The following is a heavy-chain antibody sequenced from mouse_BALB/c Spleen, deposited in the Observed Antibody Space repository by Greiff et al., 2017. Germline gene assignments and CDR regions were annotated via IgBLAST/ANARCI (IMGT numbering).Heavy chain of an antibody. CDR3: ARVYDYDRYYAMDY. J-gene: IGHJ4*01. D-gene: IGHD2-4*01. V-gene: IGHV2-9*02. CDR1: GFSLTSYG. Sequence: VQVVESGPGLVAPSQSLSITCTVSGFSLTSYGVHWVRQPPGKGLEWLGVIWAGGSTNYNSALMSRLSISKDNSKSQVFLKMNSLQTDDTAMYYCARVYDYDRYYAMDYWGQGTSVTVSS. CDR2: IWAGGST.